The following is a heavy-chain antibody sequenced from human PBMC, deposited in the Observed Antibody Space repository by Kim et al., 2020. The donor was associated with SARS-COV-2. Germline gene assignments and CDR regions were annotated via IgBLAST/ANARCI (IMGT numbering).Heavy chain of an antibody. CDR1: GYSFTSYW. V-gene: IGHV5-51*01. CDR2: IYPGDSDT. J-gene: IGHJ5*02. Sequence: GESLKISCKGSGYSFTSYWIGWVRQMPGKGLEWMGIIYPGDSDTRYSPSFQGQVTISADKSISTAYLQWSSLKASDTAMYYCARVHRTTYYDFWSGYLSPWGQETLVTVSS. D-gene: IGHD3-3*01. CDR3: ARVHRTTYYDFWSGYLSP.